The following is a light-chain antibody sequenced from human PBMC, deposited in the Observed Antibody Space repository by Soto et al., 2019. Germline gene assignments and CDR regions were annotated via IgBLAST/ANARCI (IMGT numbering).Light chain of an antibody. CDR2: MVS. Sequence: QSFLTQPASVSGSPGQSITISCTGTSSDVGNYNYVSWYQQYPGRVPKLLIYMVSNRPSGVSNRFSGSKSGNTASLTISGLQAEDEADYFCTSPTPGSLYVFGTGTKVTV. CDR3: TSPTPGSLYV. V-gene: IGLV2-14*01. CDR1: SSDVGNYNY. J-gene: IGLJ1*01.